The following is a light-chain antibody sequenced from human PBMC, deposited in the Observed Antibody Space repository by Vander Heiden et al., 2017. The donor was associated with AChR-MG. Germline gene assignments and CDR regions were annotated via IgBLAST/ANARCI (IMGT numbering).Light chain of an antibody. CDR1: QSVISPY. Sequence: EIVLTQSPGTLSLSPGERATLSCRASQSVISPYLAWYQQKPGHPPRLLVYGASSRATGIPDRFTGSGSGTDFTLTISRLEPEDFAVYYCQQYGMSLIFGGGTKVEIK. J-gene: IGKJ4*01. CDR2: GAS. CDR3: QQYGMSLI. V-gene: IGKV3-20*01.